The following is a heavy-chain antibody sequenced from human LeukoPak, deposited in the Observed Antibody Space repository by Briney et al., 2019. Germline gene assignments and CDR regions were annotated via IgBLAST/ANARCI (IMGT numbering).Heavy chain of an antibody. D-gene: IGHD2-8*02. CDR3: VTYSTGLYKGLEF. CDR1: GFTFSSYA. Sequence: GGSLRLSCAASGFTFSSYAMSWVRQAPGKGLEWVANINQDGTDKYYVDSVKGRFTFSRDNAQNSLYLQMSSLRVEDTAVYYCVTYSTGLYKGLEFWGQGTQVTVSS. J-gene: IGHJ4*02. V-gene: IGHV3-7*03. CDR2: INQDGTDK.